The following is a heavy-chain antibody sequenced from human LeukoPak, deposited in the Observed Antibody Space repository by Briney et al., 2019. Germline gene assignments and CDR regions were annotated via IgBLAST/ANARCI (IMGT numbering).Heavy chain of an antibody. J-gene: IGHJ6*02. CDR2: VSAYSGDT. V-gene: IGHV1-18*01. Sequence: ASVKVSCKASCYTFTTYGITWVRQAPGQGLEWMGWVSAYSGDTDYAQSLQGRVTMTTDTSTSTAYMELTTLRSDDTAVYYCARVWYDSGNHLYFYYGLDVWGQGTTVTVSS. CDR1: CYTFTTYG. CDR3: ARVWYDSGNHLYFYYGLDV. D-gene: IGHD3-22*01.